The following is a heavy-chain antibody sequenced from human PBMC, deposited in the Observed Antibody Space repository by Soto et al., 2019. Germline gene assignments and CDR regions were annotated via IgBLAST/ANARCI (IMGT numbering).Heavy chain of an antibody. D-gene: IGHD5-18*01. CDR3: ARDGPWVQLWPESSSYGMDV. CDR1: GFTFSSYW. J-gene: IGHJ6*02. CDR2: INSDGSST. V-gene: IGHV3-74*01. Sequence: GGSLRLSCAASGFTFSSYWMHWVRQAPGKGLVWVSRINSDGSSTSYADSVKGRFTISRDNAKNTLYLQMNSLRAEDTAVYYCARDGPWVQLWPESSSYGMDVWGQGTTVTVSS.